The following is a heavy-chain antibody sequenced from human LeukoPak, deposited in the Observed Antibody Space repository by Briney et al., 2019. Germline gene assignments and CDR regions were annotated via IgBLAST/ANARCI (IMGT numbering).Heavy chain of an antibody. D-gene: IGHD1-26*01. V-gene: IGHV5-51*01. J-gene: IGHJ4*02. CDR2: IYPGASDT. Sequence: GESLKISCEGSGFNFASHWIGWVRQMPGKGLEWMGIIYPGASDTKYSPSFQGQVTISADKSINTAYLQWSSLKASDTAMYYCVRRRDLYSGSYYPFDYWGQGTLVTVSS. CDR1: GFNFASHW. CDR3: VRRRDLYSGSYYPFDY.